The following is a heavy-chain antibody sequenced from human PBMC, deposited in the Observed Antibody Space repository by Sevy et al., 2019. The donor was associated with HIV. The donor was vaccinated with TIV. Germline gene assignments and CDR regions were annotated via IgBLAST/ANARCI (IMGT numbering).Heavy chain of an antibody. CDR2: IDGDGSAT. CDR3: ARIATGHTFGLPDF. D-gene: IGHD1-1*01. J-gene: IGHJ4*02. V-gene: IGHV3-74*01. Sequence: GGSLRLSCAASGFTFNRYWMHWVRQAPGKGPVWLARIDGDGSATTYTDSVKGRVTISKDNAQDTLYLQMNSLRTEDTAIYYCARIATGHTFGLPDFWDQGTLVTVSS. CDR1: GFTFNRYW.